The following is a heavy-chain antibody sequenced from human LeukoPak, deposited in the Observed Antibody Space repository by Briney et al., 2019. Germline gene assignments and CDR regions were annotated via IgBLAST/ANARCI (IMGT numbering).Heavy chain of an antibody. V-gene: IGHV4-38-2*02. J-gene: IGHJ4*02. CDR2: IYHSGSA. CDR3: ARGRPYFDY. Sequence: SETLSLTCTVSGYSIGSAYYWGWIRLPPGKGLDWIGSIYHSGSAYYNPSLKSRVTISVDTSKNQFSLKLSSVTAADTAVYYCARGRPYFDYWGQGTLVTVSS. CDR1: GYSIGSAYY.